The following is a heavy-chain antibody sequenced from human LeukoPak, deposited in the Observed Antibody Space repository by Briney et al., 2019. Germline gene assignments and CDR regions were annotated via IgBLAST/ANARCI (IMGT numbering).Heavy chain of an antibody. CDR3: TSRGYGSGSYYNCGY. V-gene: IGHV3-73*01. Sequence: HPGGSLRLSCAASGFTFSGSAIHWVRQASGKGLEWVGRIRSKANSYATAYAASVKARFTISRDDSKNTAYLQMNSLKTEDTAVYYCTSRGYGSGSYYNCGYWGQGTLVTVSS. CDR1: GFTFSGSA. D-gene: IGHD3-10*01. J-gene: IGHJ4*02. CDR2: IRSKANSYAT.